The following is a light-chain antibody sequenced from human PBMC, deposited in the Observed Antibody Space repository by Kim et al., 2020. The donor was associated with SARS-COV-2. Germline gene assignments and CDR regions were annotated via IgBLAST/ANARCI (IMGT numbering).Light chain of an antibody. CDR3: QKYDRAPPT. V-gene: IGKV1-27*01. CDR1: HAIDNY. CDR2: GAS. Sequence: ASIGDRVTITCRASHAIDNYLGWQRVKPGKAPRLLIAGASVVQAGVPSRFSGSGSGTDFILSISRLQPEDAATYYCQKYDRAPPTFGQGTKVDIK. J-gene: IGKJ1*01.